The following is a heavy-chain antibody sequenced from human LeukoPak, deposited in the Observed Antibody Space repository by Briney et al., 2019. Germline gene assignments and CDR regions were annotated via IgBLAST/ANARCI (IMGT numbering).Heavy chain of an antibody. D-gene: IGHD3-22*01. J-gene: IGHJ3*02. CDR1: GFTFSGYS. Sequence: GGSLRLSCAVSGFTFSGYSMKWVRQAPGKGLEWVSYISRSSATIYHADSVKGRFTVSRDNAKNSLYLQMDSLRVEDTAVYYCATDREDYDSSGYYLSDAFDIWGQGTMVTVSS. CDR3: ATDREDYDSSGYYLSDAFDI. V-gene: IGHV3-48*01. CDR2: ISRSSATI.